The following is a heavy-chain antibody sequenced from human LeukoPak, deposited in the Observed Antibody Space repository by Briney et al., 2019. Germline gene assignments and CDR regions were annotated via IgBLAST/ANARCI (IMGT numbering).Heavy chain of an antibody. V-gene: IGHV1-18*01. CDR2: ISAYNGNT. D-gene: IGHD5-18*01. J-gene: IGHJ4*02. CDR3: ARQVDTSMALPDY. CDR1: GYTFTSYG. Sequence: ASVKVSCRASGYTFTSYGISWVRQAPGQGLEWMGWISAYNGNTNSAQKVQGRVTLTTDTSTSTAYMELRSLRSDDTAVYYCARQVDTSMALPDYWGQGTLVTVSS.